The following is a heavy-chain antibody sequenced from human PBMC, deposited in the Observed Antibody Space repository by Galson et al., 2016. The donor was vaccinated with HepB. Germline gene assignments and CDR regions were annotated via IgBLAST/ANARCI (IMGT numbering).Heavy chain of an antibody. CDR1: GFTFSSYA. J-gene: IGHJ6*04. V-gene: IGHV3-23*01. Sequence: SLRLSCAVSGFTFSSYAMSWVRQAPGKGLEWVSGISGSGGSTYYADSVKGRFTISRDNSRNTLYLQMNSLTADDTAIYYCVQGSTAPAVWGKGTTVTVSS. CDR2: ISGSGGST. CDR3: VQGSTAPAV. D-gene: IGHD2-2*01.